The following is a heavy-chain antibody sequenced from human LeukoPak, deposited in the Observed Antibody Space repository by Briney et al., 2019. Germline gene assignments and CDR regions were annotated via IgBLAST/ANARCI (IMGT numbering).Heavy chain of an antibody. CDR2: ISAYNGNT. D-gene: IGHD6-19*01. Sequence: AASVKVSCKASGYTFANYGISWVRQAPGQGLEWVGWISAYNGNTNYAQKLQGRVTLTTDTSTSTGYMELRSLRSDDTALYYCARSPIARVAATTPYYMDVWGKGTTVTISS. J-gene: IGHJ6*03. CDR3: ARSPIARVAATTPYYMDV. V-gene: IGHV1-18*01. CDR1: GYTFANYG.